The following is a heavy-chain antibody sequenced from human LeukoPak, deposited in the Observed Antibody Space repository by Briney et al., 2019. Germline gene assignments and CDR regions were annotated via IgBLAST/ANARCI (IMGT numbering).Heavy chain of an antibody. CDR1: GFTFSNHA. Sequence: GGSLRLSCAASGFTFSNHAMSWVRQAPGKGLEWVSAISGSGGSTYYADSVKGRFTISRDNSKNTLYLQMNSLRAEDTAVYYCASYWGSAAVKLWGQGTLVTVSS. D-gene: IGHD7-27*01. V-gene: IGHV3-23*01. CDR3: ASYWGSAAVKL. J-gene: IGHJ4*02. CDR2: ISGSGGST.